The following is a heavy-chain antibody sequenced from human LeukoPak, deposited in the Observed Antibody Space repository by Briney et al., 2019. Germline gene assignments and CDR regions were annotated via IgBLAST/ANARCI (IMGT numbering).Heavy chain of an antibody. Sequence: GGSLRLSYAASGFTFSSYAMSWVRQAPGKGLEWVSAISGSGGSTYYADSVKGRFTISRDNSKNTLYLQMNSLRAEDTAVYYCAKDQGVHYYDSTMGGLFDYWGQGTLVTVSS. CDR3: AKDQGVHYYDSTMGGLFDY. CDR2: ISGSGGST. D-gene: IGHD3-22*01. V-gene: IGHV3-23*01. J-gene: IGHJ4*02. CDR1: GFTFSSYA.